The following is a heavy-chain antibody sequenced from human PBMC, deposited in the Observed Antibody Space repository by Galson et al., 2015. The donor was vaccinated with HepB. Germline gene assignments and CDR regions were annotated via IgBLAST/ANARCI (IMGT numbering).Heavy chain of an antibody. Sequence: SLRLSCAASGVTFSSYSMNWVRQAPGEGLGWVSYISTSNTATYYADSVKGRFTISRDNAKNSVYLQMNSLRAEDTAVYYCARTALGWFDPWGQGTLVTVSS. CDR1: GVTFSSYS. V-gene: IGHV3-48*04. CDR2: ISTSNTAT. CDR3: ARTALGWFDP. J-gene: IGHJ5*02. D-gene: IGHD6-25*01.